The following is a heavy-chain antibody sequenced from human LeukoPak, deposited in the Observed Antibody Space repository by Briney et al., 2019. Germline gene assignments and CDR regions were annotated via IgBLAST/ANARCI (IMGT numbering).Heavy chain of an antibody. V-gene: IGHV3-48*03. CDR3: AKKYNTGLDP. CDR2: ISSSGSTI. J-gene: IGHJ5*02. D-gene: IGHD1-14*01. Sequence: GGSLRLSCAASGFTFSSYEMNWVRQAPGKGLEWVSYISSSGSTIYYADSVKGRFTISRDNAKNSLYLQMNSLRAEDTAVYYCAKKYNTGLDPWGQGTLVTVSS. CDR1: GFTFSSYE.